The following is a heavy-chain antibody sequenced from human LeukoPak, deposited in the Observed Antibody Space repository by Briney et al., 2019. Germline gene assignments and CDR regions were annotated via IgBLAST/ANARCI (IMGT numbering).Heavy chain of an antibody. Sequence: SVKVSCKASGYTFTDYFMHWVRQPPGQGLEWMGWINPNSGDTNYAQNFQGRVTMTRDTSISTAYMELSKLGSDDTAVYFCARDLYGSGSNWFDPWGQGTLVTVSS. CDR3: ARDLYGSGSNWFDP. V-gene: IGHV1-2*02. CDR1: GYTFTDYF. J-gene: IGHJ5*02. D-gene: IGHD3-10*01. CDR2: INPNSGDT.